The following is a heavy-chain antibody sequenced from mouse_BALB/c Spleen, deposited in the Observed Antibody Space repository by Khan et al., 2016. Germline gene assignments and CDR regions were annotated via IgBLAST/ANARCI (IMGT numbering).Heavy chain of an antibody. J-gene: IGHJ2*01. Sequence: QIQLVQSGPELKKPGETVKISCKASGYTFTNYGMNWVKQAPGKGLQWMGGINTDTGEPTYADDFKGRFAFSLETSASTAYLQINNLKNADMATCFCARFRYANYWGQGTTLTVSS. D-gene: IGHD1-1*01. CDR3: ARFRYANY. CDR2: INTDTGEP. V-gene: IGHV9-1*02. CDR1: GYTFTNYG.